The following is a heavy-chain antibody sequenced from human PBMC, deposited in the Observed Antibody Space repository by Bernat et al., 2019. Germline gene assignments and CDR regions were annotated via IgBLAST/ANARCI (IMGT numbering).Heavy chain of an antibody. D-gene: IGHD5-12*01. CDR3: ARDHSGYDFYEGSFWFDP. CDR2: IWYDGSNK. Sequence: QVQLVESGGGVVQPGRSLRLSCAASGFTFSSYGMHWVRQAPGKGLEWVAVIWYDGSNKYYADSVKGRFTISRDNSKNTLYLQMNSLRAEDTAVYYCARDHSGYDFYEGSFWFDPWGQGTLGTVSS. CDR1: GFTFSSYG. V-gene: IGHV3-33*01. J-gene: IGHJ5*02.